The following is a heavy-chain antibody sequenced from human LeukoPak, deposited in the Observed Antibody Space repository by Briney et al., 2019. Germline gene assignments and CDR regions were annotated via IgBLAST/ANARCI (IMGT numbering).Heavy chain of an antibody. CDR1: GDSVSSNSAA. Sequence: SQTLSLTCAVSGDSVSSNSAAWSWIRQSPSRGLEWLGRTYYRSKWSNDYAVSVKSRITINPDTSKNQFSLHLNSVTPEDTAVYYCAGGIAAAGLPNWGQGILVTVSS. CDR2: TYYRSKWSN. J-gene: IGHJ4*02. V-gene: IGHV6-1*01. CDR3: AGGIAAAGLPN. D-gene: IGHD6-13*01.